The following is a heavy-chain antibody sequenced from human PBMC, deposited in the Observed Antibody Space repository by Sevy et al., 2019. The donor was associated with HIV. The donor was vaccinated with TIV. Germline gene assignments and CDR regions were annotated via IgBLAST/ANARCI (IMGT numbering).Heavy chain of an antibody. Sequence: QSQNLSLTCTVSGGSISSRSYHWGWIRQPPGKGLEWIGTTYYSGSTHYNPSLKSRVTISVATSKNQFSLKLSSVTAADTAVYHCARQKSSSWTYFDSWGQGTLVTVSS. J-gene: IGHJ5*01. V-gene: IGHV4-39*01. CDR3: ARQKSSSWTYFDS. CDR2: TYYSGST. CDR1: GGSISSRSYH. D-gene: IGHD6-13*01.